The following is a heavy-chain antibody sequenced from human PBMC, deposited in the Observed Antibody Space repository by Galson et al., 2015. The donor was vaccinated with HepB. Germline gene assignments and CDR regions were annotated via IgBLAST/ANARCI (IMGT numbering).Heavy chain of an antibody. J-gene: IGHJ4*02. CDR3: ARAPLNVGSRIGDY. CDR2: MNPNSGNT. Sequence: SVKVSCKASGYTFTSYDINWVRQATGQGLEWMGWMNPNSGNTGYAQKFQGRVTMTRNTSISTAYMELSSLRSEDTAVYYCARAPLNVGSRIGDYWGQGTLVTVSS. D-gene: IGHD3-10*01. CDR1: GYTFTSYD. V-gene: IGHV1-8*01.